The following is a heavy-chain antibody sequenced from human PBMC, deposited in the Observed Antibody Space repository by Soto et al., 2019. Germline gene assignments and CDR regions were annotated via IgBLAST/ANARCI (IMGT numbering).Heavy chain of an antibody. D-gene: IGHD6-6*01. CDR3: AKDLTRQLAYWLDP. Sequence: GASVKVSCKASGFSFTGYYIHWLRQAPGQGRAWMGWINAHSGGTEYAQKFQGRVTLTRDTSIATAYLTLTSLTSDDTALYYCAKDLTRQLAYWLDPWGQGTQVTVS. V-gene: IGHV1-2*02. CDR2: INAHSGGT. CDR1: GFSFTGYY. J-gene: IGHJ5*02.